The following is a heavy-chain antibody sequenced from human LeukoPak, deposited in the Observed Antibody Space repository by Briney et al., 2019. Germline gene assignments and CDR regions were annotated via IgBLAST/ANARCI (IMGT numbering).Heavy chain of an antibody. J-gene: IGHJ4*02. V-gene: IGHV4-4*02. CDR3: ARDVGTALVTGDY. Sequence: SETLSLTCGVSGGSISSNNWWSWVRQPPGEGLEWIGEIYHSGSANYNPSLKSRVTISVDKSKNQLSLKLISVTAADTAVYYCARDVGTALVTGDYWGQGTLVTVSS. CDR2: IYHSGSA. D-gene: IGHD5-18*01. CDR1: GGSISSNNW.